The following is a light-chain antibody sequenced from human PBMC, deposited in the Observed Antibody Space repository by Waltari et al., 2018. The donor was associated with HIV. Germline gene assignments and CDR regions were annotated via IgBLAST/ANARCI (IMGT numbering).Light chain of an antibody. CDR3: QQTFRAPRT. CDR1: QRIANY. Sequence: DLHMTQSPSSLSASVGESVTITCRASQRIANYLNGDQQRVGKAPELLIYAASSLQSGVPSRFSGSGSGTDFTLTISSLQPEDFATYYCQQTFRAPRTFGQGTRVDI. V-gene: IGKV1-39*01. CDR2: AAS. J-gene: IGKJ1*01.